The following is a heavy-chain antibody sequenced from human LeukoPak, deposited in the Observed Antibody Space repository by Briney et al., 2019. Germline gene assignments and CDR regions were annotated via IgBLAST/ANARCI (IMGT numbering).Heavy chain of an antibody. D-gene: IGHD2-15*01. J-gene: IGHJ4*02. CDR2: ISYDGSNE. Sequence: ISYDGSNEYYADSVKGRFTISRDNSKNTLYLQMNSLRAEDTAVYYCAKFVGGPGGYWGQGTLVTVSS. CDR3: AKFVGGPGGY. V-gene: IGHV3-30*07.